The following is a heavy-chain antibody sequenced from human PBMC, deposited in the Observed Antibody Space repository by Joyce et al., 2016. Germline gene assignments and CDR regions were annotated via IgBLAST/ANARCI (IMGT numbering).Heavy chain of an antibody. D-gene: IGHD4-11*01. CDR1: GHKFTTYW. V-gene: IGHV5-51*01. CDR3: ARTTRDSLDS. J-gene: IGHJ4*02. CDR2: IYPGGSDT. Sequence: EVQLVQSGAEVKKPGESLKISCKDFGHKFTTYWVAWVRQLPGKGLEWMGIIYPGGSDTRYSPAFQGQVTFSADRSTSTAYLHLSSLKVSDTATYYCARTTRDSLDSWGQGTLVTVSS.